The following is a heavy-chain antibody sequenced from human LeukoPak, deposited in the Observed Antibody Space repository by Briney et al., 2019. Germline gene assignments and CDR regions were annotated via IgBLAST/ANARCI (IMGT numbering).Heavy chain of an antibody. CDR1: GGSFSGYY. CDR3: ARGTRGAFDI. CDR2: INHSGST. Sequence: SETLSLTCAVYGGSFSGYYWSWIRQPPGKGLEWIGEINHSGSTNYNPSLKSRVTMSVDTSKNQFSLKLSSVTAADTAVYYCARGTRGAFDIWGQGTMVTVPS. V-gene: IGHV4-34*01. J-gene: IGHJ3*02.